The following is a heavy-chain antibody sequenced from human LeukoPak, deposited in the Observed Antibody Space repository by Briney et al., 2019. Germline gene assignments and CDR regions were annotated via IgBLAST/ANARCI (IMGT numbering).Heavy chain of an antibody. CDR3: ARDFGGVAGTWYDAFDI. V-gene: IGHV3-23*01. J-gene: IGHJ3*02. CDR1: GFTFSNYA. D-gene: IGHD6-19*01. Sequence: GGSLILYCAASGFTFSNYAMGWVRQGPGNGLEWVSSISGTGDSPYYADSVRGRFTISRDNAKNSLYLQMNSLRAEDTAVYYCARDFGGVAGTWYDAFDIWGQGTMVTVSS. CDR2: ISGTGDSP.